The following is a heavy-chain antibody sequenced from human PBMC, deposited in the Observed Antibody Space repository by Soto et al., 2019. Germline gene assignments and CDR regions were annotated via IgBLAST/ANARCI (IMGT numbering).Heavy chain of an antibody. CDR1: GLTVSGNF. V-gene: IGHV3-21*04. CDR3: AKLPQYETLTGYLNYFDY. J-gene: IGHJ4*02. D-gene: IGHD3-9*01. Sequence: GGSLRLSCAASGLTVSGNFMSWVRQAPGKGLEWVSSISSSSGYIYYADSVKGRFTISRDNSKNTLYLQMNSLRAEDTAVYFCAKLPQYETLTGYLNYFDYWGPGILVTVSS. CDR2: ISSSSGYI.